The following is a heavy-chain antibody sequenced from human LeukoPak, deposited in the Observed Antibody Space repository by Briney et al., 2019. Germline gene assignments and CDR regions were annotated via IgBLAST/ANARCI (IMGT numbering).Heavy chain of an antibody. V-gene: IGHV1-46*01. Sequence: RASVKVSCKASGYTFTSCYMHWVRQAPGQGLEWMGIINPSGGSTSYAQKFQGRVTMTRDTSTSTVYMELSSLRSEDTAVYYCARAGQGFYYYYGMDVWGQGTTVTVSS. CDR2: INPSGGST. CDR3: ARAGQGFYYYYGMDV. J-gene: IGHJ6*02. CDR1: GYTFTSCY.